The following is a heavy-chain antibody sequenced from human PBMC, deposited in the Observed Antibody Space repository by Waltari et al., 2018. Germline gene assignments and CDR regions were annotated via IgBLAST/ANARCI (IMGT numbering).Heavy chain of an antibody. CDR1: GFPFSSYA. J-gene: IGHJ2*01. V-gene: IGHV3-23*01. CDR3: ARGLTYCGGDCSWYFDL. Sequence: EVQLLESGGGLVQPGGSLRLSCAASGFPFSSYAMSWVRQAPGQRLEWVSGISGSGGSTYHADSVKGRFTISRDNSRNTLYLQMNSLRAEDTAVYYCARGLTYCGGDCSWYFDLWGRGTLLTVSS. D-gene: IGHD2-21*02. CDR2: ISGSGGST.